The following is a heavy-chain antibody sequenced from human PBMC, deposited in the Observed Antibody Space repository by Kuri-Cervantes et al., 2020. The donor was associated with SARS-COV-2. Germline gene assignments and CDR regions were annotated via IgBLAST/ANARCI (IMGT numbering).Heavy chain of an antibody. CDR3: AKDRFGVHDF. CDR2: ISDDGKEK. J-gene: IGHJ4*02. CDR1: GFNFSTTD. D-gene: IGHD2-8*01. Sequence: GGFLRLSCTASGFNFSTTDMHWVRQTPGKGLEWVAVISDDGKEKKCVASGKGRFTISRDNSQNTLYLQVKSLKSEDTAMYYCAKDRFGVHDFWGQGTLVTVSS. V-gene: IGHV3-30*18.